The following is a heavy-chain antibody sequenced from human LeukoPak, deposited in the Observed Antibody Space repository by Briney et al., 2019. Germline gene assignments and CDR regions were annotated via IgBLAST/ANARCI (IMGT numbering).Heavy chain of an antibody. V-gene: IGHV4-59*01. D-gene: IGHD6-19*01. Sequence: SETLSLTCTVSGGSISSYYWSWIRQPPGKGLEWIGYIYYSGSTNYNPSLKSRVTISVDTSKNQFSLKLSSVTAADTAVYYCAREGYNNDWYAEWGYWGQGTLVTVSS. CDR1: GGSISSYY. CDR3: AREGYNNDWYAEWGY. CDR2: IYYSGST. J-gene: IGHJ4*02.